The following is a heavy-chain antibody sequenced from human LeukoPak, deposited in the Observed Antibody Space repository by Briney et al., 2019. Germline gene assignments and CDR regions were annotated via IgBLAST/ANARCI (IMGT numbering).Heavy chain of an antibody. CDR2: INPSGGST. V-gene: IGHV1-46*01. J-gene: IGHJ6*03. D-gene: IGHD2-15*01. CDR3: ARGGYCSGGSCYSNYYYYYMDV. CDR1: GYTFTSYY. Sequence: WASVTVSCKASGYTFTSYYMHWVRQAPGQGLEWMGLINPSGGSTSYAQKFQGRVTMTRDMSTSTVYMELSSLRSEDTAVYYCARGGYCSGGSCYSNYYYYYMDVWGKGATVTVSS.